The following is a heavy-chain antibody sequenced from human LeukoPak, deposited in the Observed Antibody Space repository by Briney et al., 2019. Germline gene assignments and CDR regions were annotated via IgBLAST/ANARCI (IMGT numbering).Heavy chain of an antibody. V-gene: IGHV1-2*04. J-gene: IGHJ4*02. CDR3: ARDYYDSSGYLYYFDY. Sequence: ASVKVSCKASGYTFTGYYMHWVRQAPGQGLEWMGWINPNSGGTNYAQKFQGWVTMTRDTSISTAYMELSRLRSDDTAVYYCARDYYDSSGYLYYFDYWGQGTLVTVSS. CDR2: INPNSGGT. CDR1: GYTFTGYY. D-gene: IGHD3-22*01.